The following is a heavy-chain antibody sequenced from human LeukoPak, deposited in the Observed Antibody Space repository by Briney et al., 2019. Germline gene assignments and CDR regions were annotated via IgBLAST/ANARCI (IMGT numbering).Heavy chain of an antibody. V-gene: IGHV4-4*02. CDR1: AGSLNSSNR. CDR2: VYLSGTT. CDR3: SCYLGNLLFLF. Sequence: SGTLSPTCAVSAGSLNSSNRGTGVRPPPGKGLQWIGEVYLSGTTNYNPSLKSRDTISLDKSKNQFSLRLNSVNAADTAFYYCSCYLGNLLFLFWGRGALVTVSS. D-gene: IGHD1-26*01. J-gene: IGHJ4*02.